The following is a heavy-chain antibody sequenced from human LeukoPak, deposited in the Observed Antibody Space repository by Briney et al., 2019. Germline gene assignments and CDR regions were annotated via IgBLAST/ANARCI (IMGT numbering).Heavy chain of an antibody. CDR3: AYGDYLR. V-gene: IGHV3-23*01. Sequence: GGSLRLSCAASGFTFSSYAMSWVRQAPGKGLEWVSLISGSGGGTYYADSVRGRFTISRDISKNTLYLQMNSLRGEDAAVYYCAYGDYLRWGQGTLVTVSS. CDR2: ISGSGGGT. CDR1: GFTFSSYA. D-gene: IGHD4-17*01. J-gene: IGHJ4*02.